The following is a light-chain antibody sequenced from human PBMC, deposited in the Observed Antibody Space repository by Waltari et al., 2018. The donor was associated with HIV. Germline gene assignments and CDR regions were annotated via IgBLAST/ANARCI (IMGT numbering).Light chain of an antibody. CDR3: QSYDRSLSVWV. V-gene: IGLV1-40*01. J-gene: IGLJ3*02. Sequence: QSVLAQPPSVSGAPGQRVTISCTGSSSNIGADYHVYWYQHLPGTAPKLLSYGNGNRPSGVPNRFSGSKSDTSASLAITGLQAEDEADYYCQSYDRSLSVWVFGGGTRLNVL. CDR2: GNG. CDR1: SSNIGADYH.